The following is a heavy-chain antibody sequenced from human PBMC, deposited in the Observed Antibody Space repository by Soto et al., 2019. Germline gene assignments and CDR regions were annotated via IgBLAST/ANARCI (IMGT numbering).Heavy chain of an antibody. CDR1: GYTLTDLS. CDR2: FDPEDGET. D-gene: IGHD6-25*01. V-gene: IGHV1-24*01. J-gene: IGHJ4*01. Sequence: ASVKVSCKVSGYTLTDLSMHWVRQAPGKGLEWMGGFDPEDGETIYAQRFQGRVTMTEDTSTDTVYMELSRLRSEDTAVYYCATDLPYSSGYEDYYAYWGRGALVFVSA. CDR3: ATDLPYSSGYEDYYAY.